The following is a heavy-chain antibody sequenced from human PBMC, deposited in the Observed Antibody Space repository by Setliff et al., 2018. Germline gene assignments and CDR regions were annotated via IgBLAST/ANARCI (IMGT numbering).Heavy chain of an antibody. Sequence: KTSETLSLTCTVSGGSISSGSYYWTWIRQPAGKGLEWIGQIYSSGSSNYNPSLKSRATISVDTSKNQFSLKLDSVTAADTALYYCARSPSSGAYWNPRPFYSDYWARGTLVTVSS. V-gene: IGHV4-61*09. CDR2: IYSSGSS. D-gene: IGHD1-26*01. CDR3: ARSPSSGAYWNPRPFYSDY. J-gene: IGHJ4*02. CDR1: GGSISSGSYY.